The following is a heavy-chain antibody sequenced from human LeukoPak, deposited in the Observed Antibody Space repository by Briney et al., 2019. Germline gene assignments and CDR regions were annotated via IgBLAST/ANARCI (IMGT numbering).Heavy chain of an antibody. J-gene: IGHJ4*02. CDR2: IKQGGGER. V-gene: IGHV3-7*04. CDR3: ARARYCSGGTCRMWDY. CDR1: GFIFSGYW. Sequence: PGGSLRLSCAASGFIFSGYWMTWVRQAPGKGLEWVANIKQGGGERYYVDSVKGRLTISRDNAKNSLYLQMNSLRAEDTAVYYCARARYCSGGTCRMWDYWGQGTLVTVSS. D-gene: IGHD2-15*01.